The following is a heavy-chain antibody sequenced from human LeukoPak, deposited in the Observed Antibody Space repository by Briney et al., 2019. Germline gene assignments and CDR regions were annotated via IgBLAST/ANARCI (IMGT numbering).Heavy chain of an antibody. CDR3: ARGSIVGADFDY. CDR2: IKSSSSYI. CDR1: GFTFSSYS. D-gene: IGHD1-26*01. J-gene: IGHJ4*02. Sequence: GGSLRLSCAASGFTFSSYSMNWVRQAPGKGLEWVSSIKSSSSYIYYADSVKGRFTISRDNAKNALYLQMNSLRAEDTAVYYCARGSIVGADFDYWGQGTLVTVSS. V-gene: IGHV3-21*01.